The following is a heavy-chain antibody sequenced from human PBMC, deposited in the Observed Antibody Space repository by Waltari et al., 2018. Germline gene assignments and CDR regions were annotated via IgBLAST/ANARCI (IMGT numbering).Heavy chain of an antibody. CDR3: AEAGLYVRDYYYDYSMGV. J-gene: IGHJ6*02. CDR2: ISGSGAAI. D-gene: IGHD3-16*01. CDR1: GFTFRSYA. V-gene: IGHV3-23*01. Sequence: EVQLLESGGGLVQPGGSLRLPCAASGFTFRSYAMSWGRQAPGKGLEWVSSISGSGAAIYYADSVKGRFTISRDNSKNTLYLQMISLRAEDTAVYYCAEAGLYVRDYYYDYSMGVWGQGTTVTVSS.